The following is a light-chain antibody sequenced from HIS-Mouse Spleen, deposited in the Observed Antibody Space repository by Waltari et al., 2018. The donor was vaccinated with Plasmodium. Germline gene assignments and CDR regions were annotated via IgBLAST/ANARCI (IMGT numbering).Light chain of an antibody. CDR3: QQYGSSPIT. CDR1: QGVSSSN. J-gene: IGKJ5*01. CDR2: GAS. Sequence: EIVLTQSPGTLSLSPGERATLSCRASQGVSSSNLAWYQQKPGQAPRLLILGASSRATGIPDRFSGSGSGTDFTLTISRLEPEDFAVYYCQQYGSSPITFGQGTRLEIK. V-gene: IGKV3-20*01.